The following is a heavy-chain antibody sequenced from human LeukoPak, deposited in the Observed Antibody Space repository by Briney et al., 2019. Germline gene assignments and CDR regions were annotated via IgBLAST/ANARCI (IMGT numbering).Heavy chain of an antibody. V-gene: IGHV5-51*01. J-gene: IGHJ4*02. Sequence: GGSLQTSGKGPGYRFTSYWIGRVRQMPGKGLEWMGIIYPGDSDTRYSPSFQGQVTISADKSISTAYLQWSSLKASDTAMYYCARGRRYCTSSRCYDFDYWGQGTLVTVSS. CDR2: IYPGDSDT. CDR3: ARGRRYCTSSRCYDFDY. CDR1: GYRFTSYW. D-gene: IGHD2-2*01.